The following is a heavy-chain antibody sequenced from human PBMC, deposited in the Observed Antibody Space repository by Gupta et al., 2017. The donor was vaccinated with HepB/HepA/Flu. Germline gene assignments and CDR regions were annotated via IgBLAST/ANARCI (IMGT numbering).Heavy chain of an antibody. CDR1: GFTFSGND. CDR3: TKDLFFWSAMDV. D-gene: IGHD3-3*01. V-gene: IGHV3-23*01. Sequence: EVPLLESGGGLVQPGGSLRLSCAASGFTFSGNDMNWVRQAPGKGLEWVSGIGSDTKTHYTNSVRGRFTISRDNSKNILYLQMNSLRPEDTAVYYCTKDLFFWSAMDVWGKGTTVTVSS. J-gene: IGHJ6*03. CDR2: IGSDTKT.